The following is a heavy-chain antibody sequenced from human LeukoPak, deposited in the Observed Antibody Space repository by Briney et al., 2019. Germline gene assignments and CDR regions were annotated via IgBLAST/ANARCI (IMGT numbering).Heavy chain of an antibody. V-gene: IGHV3-20*04. CDR1: GFTFDDYG. CDR3: AKEEQQLYGSFDY. CDR2: INWNGGNT. D-gene: IGHD6-13*01. J-gene: IGHJ4*02. Sequence: PGGSLRLSCAASGFTFDDYGISWVRQAPGKGLEWVSGINWNGGNTGYSDSVKGRFTISRDNAKNSLYLQMNSLRAEDTAVYYCAKEEQQLYGSFDYWGQGTLVTVSS.